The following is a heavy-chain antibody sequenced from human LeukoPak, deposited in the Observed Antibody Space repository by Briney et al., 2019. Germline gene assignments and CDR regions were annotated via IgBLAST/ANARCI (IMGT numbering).Heavy chain of an antibody. Sequence: GGSLRLSCAASGFTFSSYGMSWVRQSPGKGLEWVSYISSTGATIYYADSVKGRFTISRDNAKNSLFLQMSSLRAEDTAVYYCARGDIASYYYSLEVWGTGTTVIISS. V-gene: IGHV3-48*04. CDR3: ARGDIASYYYSLEV. CDR2: ISSTGATI. CDR1: GFTFSSYG. D-gene: IGHD5-12*01. J-gene: IGHJ6*03.